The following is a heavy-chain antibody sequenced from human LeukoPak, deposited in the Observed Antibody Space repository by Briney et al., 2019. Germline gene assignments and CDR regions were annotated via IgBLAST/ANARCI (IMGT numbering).Heavy chain of an antibody. Sequence: GGSLRLSCAASGFTFRGSAMHWVRQASGKGLEWVGRIRSKANSYATAYAASVKGRFTISRDDSKNTAYLQMNNLKTEDTAVYYCTSMGYCSSTSCSREDVWGQGTTVTVSS. CDR3: TSMGYCSSTSCSREDV. CDR2: IRSKANSYAT. J-gene: IGHJ6*02. V-gene: IGHV3-73*01. CDR1: GFTFRGSA. D-gene: IGHD2-2*01.